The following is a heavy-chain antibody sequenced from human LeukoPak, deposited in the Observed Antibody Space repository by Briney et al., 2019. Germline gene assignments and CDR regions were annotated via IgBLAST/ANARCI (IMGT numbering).Heavy chain of an antibody. CDR3: ATGPGGSSWGGYYYFDC. J-gene: IGHJ4*02. V-gene: IGHV1-24*01. D-gene: IGHD3-3*01. CDR1: GYTLTELS. CDR2: FDPEEGET. Sequence: ASVKVSCKVSGYTLTELSMHWVRQAPGKGLEWMGGFDPEEGETIYAQKFQGRVTMTEDTSTDTTYMELSSLRSEDTAVYYCATGPGGSSWGGYYYFDCWGQGTLVTVSS.